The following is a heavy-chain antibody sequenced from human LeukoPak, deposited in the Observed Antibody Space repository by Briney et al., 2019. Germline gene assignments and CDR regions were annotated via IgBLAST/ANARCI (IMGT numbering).Heavy chain of an antibody. CDR3: ARGNCSSTSCYWTSDAFDI. J-gene: IGHJ3*02. CDR2: IYTSGST. D-gene: IGHD2-2*01. Sequence: PSETLSLTCTVSGGSISSGSYYWSWIRQPAGKGLEWIGRIYTSGSTNYNPSLKSRVTISVDTSKNQFSLKLSSVTAADTAVYYCARGNCSSTSCYWTSDAFDIWGHGAMVTVSS. CDR1: GGSISSGSYY. V-gene: IGHV4-61*02.